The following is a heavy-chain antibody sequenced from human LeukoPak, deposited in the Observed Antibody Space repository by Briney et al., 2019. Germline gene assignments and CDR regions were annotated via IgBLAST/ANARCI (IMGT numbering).Heavy chain of an antibody. J-gene: IGHJ5*02. CDR2: IKQDGSDK. D-gene: IGHD2-2*01. CDR3: AREAGPAYCSTTSCLNWFDP. V-gene: IGHV3-7*05. Sequence: GGSLRLSCEASRFTFSSSWMSWVRQAPGKGLEWLANIKQDGSDKYYVDSVKGRFTISRDNAKNSLYLEMNSLRAEDTAVYYCAREAGPAYCSTTSCLNWFDPWGQGTLVTVSS. CDR1: RFTFSSSW.